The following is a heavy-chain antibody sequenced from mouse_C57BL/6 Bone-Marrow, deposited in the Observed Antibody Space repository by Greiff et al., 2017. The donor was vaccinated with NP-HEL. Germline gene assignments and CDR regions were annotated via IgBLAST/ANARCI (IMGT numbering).Heavy chain of an antibody. V-gene: IGHV1-64*01. Sequence: QVQLQQPGAELVKPGASVKLSCKASGYTFTSYWMHWVKQRPGQGLEWIGMIHPNSGSTNYNEKFKSKATLTVDKSSSTAYMQLRSLTSEDSAVYCCARFLYYYGTGYAMEYWGQGTSVTVAS. CDR1: GYTFTSYW. D-gene: IGHD1-1*01. J-gene: IGHJ4*01. CDR2: IHPNSGST. CDR3: ARFLYYYGTGYAMEY.